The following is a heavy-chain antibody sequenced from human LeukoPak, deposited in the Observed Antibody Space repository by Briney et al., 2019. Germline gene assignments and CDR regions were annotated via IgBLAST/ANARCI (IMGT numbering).Heavy chain of an antibody. CDR2: IYYSGST. D-gene: IGHD2-2*01. V-gene: IGHV4-39*01. CDR3: ARHSCIVVVPAAMLNWFDP. Sequence: SETLSLTCTVSGGSISSSSYYWGWIRQPPGKGLEWIGSIYYSGSTYYNPSLKSRVTISVDTSKNQFSLKLSSVTAADTAVYYCARHSCIVVVPAAMLNWFDPWGQGTLVTVSS. CDR1: GGSISSSSYY. J-gene: IGHJ5*02.